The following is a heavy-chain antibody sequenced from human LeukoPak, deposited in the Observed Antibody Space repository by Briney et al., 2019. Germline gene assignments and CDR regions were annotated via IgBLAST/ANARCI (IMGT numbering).Heavy chain of an antibody. CDR3: AREGGPYRPLDY. Sequence: PSGSLSLTCGVSGGSITSTNYWTCVRQPPGKRLEWIAKVNLQGSTNYSPSLMGRVAISVDLSENHISLQLTSVTAADTAVYYCAREGGPYRPLDYSGQGTLVTVSS. J-gene: IGHJ4*02. CDR1: GGSITSTNY. V-gene: IGHV4-4*02. CDR2: VNLQGST.